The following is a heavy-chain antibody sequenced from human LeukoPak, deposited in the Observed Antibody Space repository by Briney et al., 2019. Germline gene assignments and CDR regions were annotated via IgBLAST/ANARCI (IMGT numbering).Heavy chain of an antibody. Sequence: ASVKVSCKASGYTFTSYDINCVRQATGQGLEWMGWMNPNSGNTGYAQKFQGRVTMTRNTSISTAYMELSSLRSEDTAVYYCARGQGYSTSWYVYGYWGQGTLVTVSS. CDR3: ARGQGYSTSWYVYGY. D-gene: IGHD6-13*01. V-gene: IGHV1-8*01. J-gene: IGHJ4*02. CDR1: GYTFTSYD. CDR2: MNPNSGNT.